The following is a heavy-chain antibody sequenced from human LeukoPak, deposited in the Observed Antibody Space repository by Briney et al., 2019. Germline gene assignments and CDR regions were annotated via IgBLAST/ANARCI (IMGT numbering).Heavy chain of an antibody. CDR2: IKQDGSEK. Sequence: PGGSLRLSCAASGFTFSSYWMSWVRQAPGKGLEWVANIKQDGSEKYYVDSVKGRFTISRDNAKNSLYLQMNSLRAEDTAVYYCATEDSSGYYYYFDYWGQGTLVTVSS. D-gene: IGHD3-22*01. CDR3: ATEDSSGYYYYFDY. J-gene: IGHJ4*02. CDR1: GFTFSSYW. V-gene: IGHV3-7*04.